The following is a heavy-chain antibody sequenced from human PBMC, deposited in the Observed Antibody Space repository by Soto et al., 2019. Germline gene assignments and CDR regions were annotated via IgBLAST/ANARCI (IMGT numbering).Heavy chain of an antibody. CDR1: GFIFSTYA. CDR2: ISGSGANT. V-gene: IGHV3-23*01. D-gene: IGHD1-1*01. J-gene: IGHJ4*02. Sequence: EVQLLESGGGLAQPGGSLRLSCAASGFIFSTYAMSWVRQAPGKGLEWVSTISGSGANTYYAASVRGRFTISRDNSKNTLYLQVNGLRGEDTAVYYWAQEGGYNWNDPFDYWGQGTLVTVSS. CDR3: AQEGGYNWNDPFDY.